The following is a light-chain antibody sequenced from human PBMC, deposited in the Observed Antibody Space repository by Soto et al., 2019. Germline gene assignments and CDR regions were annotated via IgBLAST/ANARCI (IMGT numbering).Light chain of an antibody. CDR1: SSDIGGYNF. J-gene: IGLJ2*01. V-gene: IGLV2-14*01. Sequence: QSVLTQPASVSGSPGQSITISCTGTSSDIGGYNFISWYQHHPGKAPKLVIYDVNNRPSGISYRFSGSKSGNTASLTISGLQAEDEADYYCASYTRTTTLFFGGGTQLTVL. CDR3: ASYTRTTTLF. CDR2: DVN.